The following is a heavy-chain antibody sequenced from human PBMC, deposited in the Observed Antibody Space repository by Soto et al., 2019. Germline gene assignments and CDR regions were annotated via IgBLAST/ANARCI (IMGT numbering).Heavy chain of an antibody. Sequence: GGSLRLSCAASGLTFSIYGMSWVRQAPGKGLEWVSALSGSGDSTYYADSVKGRFTISRDNSKNTLYLQMNSLRAEDAAVYYCAKDSPILTVWGQGTTVTSP. D-gene: IGHD2-15*01. CDR2: LSGSGDST. J-gene: IGHJ6*02. CDR3: AKDSPILTV. V-gene: IGHV3-23*01. CDR1: GLTFSIYG.